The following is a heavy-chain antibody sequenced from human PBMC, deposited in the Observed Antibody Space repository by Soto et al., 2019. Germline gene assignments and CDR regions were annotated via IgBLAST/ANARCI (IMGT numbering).Heavy chain of an antibody. CDR1: GYTFTSNY. CDR2: INPSGGST. V-gene: IGHV1-46*03. CDR3: AGSPLYNWNPEKYYFDY. J-gene: IGHJ4*02. D-gene: IGHD1-20*01. Sequence: GASVKVSCKESGYTFTSNYMHWVRQAPGQRLEWMGIINPSGGSTSYAQKFQGRVTMTRDTSTSTVYMELSSLRSEDTAVYYCAGSPLYNWNPEKYYFDYWGQGTLVTVSS.